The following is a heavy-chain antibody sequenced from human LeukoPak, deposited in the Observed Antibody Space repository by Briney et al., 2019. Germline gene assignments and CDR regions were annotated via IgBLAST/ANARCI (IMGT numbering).Heavy chain of an antibody. CDR2: IYHSGSA. Sequence: SETLSLTCTVSGDSISSGGYYWTWVRQNPAKGLEWLGYIYHSGSAYYNPSHKSRITISVDTSKNQFSLNMSSVSVADTAVYYCARDSSGYYVFDYWGQGTLVTVSS. D-gene: IGHD3-22*01. V-gene: IGHV4-31*03. CDR3: ARDSSGYYVFDY. CDR1: GDSISSGGYY. J-gene: IGHJ4*02.